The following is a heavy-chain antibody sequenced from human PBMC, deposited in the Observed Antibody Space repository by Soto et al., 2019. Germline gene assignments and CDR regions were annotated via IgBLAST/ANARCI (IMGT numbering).Heavy chain of an antibody. CDR2: IKNDGSGT. Sequence: EVQLVESGGGVVQPGGSLRLSCSASGFSLSNYWIHWVRHLPGKGLVWVSRIKNDGSGTSYAESVIGRFTISRDNVKDSLYPQMNSLRADDTAVYYCPIGPEGERSGNYCMSVWGQGTTVIGSS. CDR1: GFSLSNYW. V-gene: IGHV3-74*01. J-gene: IGHJ6*02. CDR3: PIGPEGERSGNYCMSV. D-gene: IGHD2-15*01.